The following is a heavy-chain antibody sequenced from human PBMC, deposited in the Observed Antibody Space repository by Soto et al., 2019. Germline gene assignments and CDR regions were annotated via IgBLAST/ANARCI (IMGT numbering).Heavy chain of an antibody. CDR2: LNGGTGQT. J-gene: IGHJ6*02. CDR3: AIGKGMEENYFYYGLDI. D-gene: IGHD1-1*01. CDR1: GYTFSTYG. Sequence: ASVKVSCKASGYTFSTYGMHWVRQAPGQSLEWMGWLNGGTGQTRYSQRFQDRVIITRDTSASTGYMELSSLRSEDTAVYYCAIGKGMEENYFYYGLDIWGQGTTVTVSS. V-gene: IGHV1-3*01.